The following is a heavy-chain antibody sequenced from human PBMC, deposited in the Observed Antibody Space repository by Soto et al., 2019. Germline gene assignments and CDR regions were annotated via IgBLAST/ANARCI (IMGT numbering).Heavy chain of an antibody. D-gene: IGHD4-17*01. CDR2: IYYSGST. Sequence: QVQLQESGPGLVKPSQTLSLTCSVSGGSISSGGYYWSWIRQLPGKGLEWMGYIYYSGSTYYNPSLKSRVIISLDTSKNPFSLKLSSVTAADTAVYYCARTNYGDYAHYYYGLDVWGQGTTVTVSS. CDR3: ARTNYGDYAHYYYGLDV. V-gene: IGHV4-31*03. J-gene: IGHJ6*02. CDR1: GGSISSGGYY.